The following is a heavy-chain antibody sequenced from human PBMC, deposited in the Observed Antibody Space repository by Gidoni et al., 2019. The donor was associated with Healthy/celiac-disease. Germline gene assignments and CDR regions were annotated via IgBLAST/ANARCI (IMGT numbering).Heavy chain of an antibody. CDR2: ISWNSGNM. J-gene: IGHJ4*02. D-gene: IGHD3-16*01. CDR1: GFTFDDYA. V-gene: IGHV3-9*01. Sequence: EVQLVESGGGLVQPGRSLRLSCAAAGFTFDDYAMHWVRQAPGKGLEWVSGISWNSGNMAYADSVKGRFTISRDNAKNSLYLQMNSLRAEDTALYYCAKDPYYFDYWGQGTLVTVSS. CDR3: AKDPYYFDY.